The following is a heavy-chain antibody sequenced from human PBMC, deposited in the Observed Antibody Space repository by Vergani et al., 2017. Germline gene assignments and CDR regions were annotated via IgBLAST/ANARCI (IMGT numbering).Heavy chain of an antibody. Sequence: QVQLQESGPGLVKPSETLSLTCTVSGGSISSYYWSWIRQPPGKGLEWIGYIYYSGSTNYNPSLKSRVTISVDTSKNQFSLKLSSVTAADTAVYYCARGAAAGKTPFDYWGQGTLVTVSS. CDR1: GGSISSYY. V-gene: IGHV4-59*01. D-gene: IGHD6-13*01. J-gene: IGHJ4*02. CDR3: ARGAAAGKTPFDY. CDR2: IYYSGST.